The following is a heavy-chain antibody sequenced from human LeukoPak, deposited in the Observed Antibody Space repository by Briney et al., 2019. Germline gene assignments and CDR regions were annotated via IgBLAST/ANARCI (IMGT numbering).Heavy chain of an antibody. J-gene: IGHJ4*02. V-gene: IGHV3-23*01. CDR2: ISYSGSST. D-gene: IGHD3-22*01. Sequence: GGSLRPSCAASGFTFNSYAMSWVRQAPGKGLEWVSAISYSGSSTNYADSVKGRFTISRDNSKNTLYLQMNSLRAEDTAVYYCAKGLKSGSGYCFDYWGQGTLVIVSS. CDR3: AKGLKSGSGYCFDY. CDR1: GFTFNSYA.